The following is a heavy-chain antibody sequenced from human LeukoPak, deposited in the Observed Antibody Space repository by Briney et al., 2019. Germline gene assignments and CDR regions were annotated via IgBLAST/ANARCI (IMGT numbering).Heavy chain of an antibody. CDR3: ARDNGWSADL. CDR2: IKRDGSAK. CDR1: GFTFSRHW. V-gene: IGHV3-7*03. Sequence: PGGSLRLSCAASGFTFSRHWMYWVRQAPGKGLEWVANIKRDGSAKPYVDSVKGRFTISRDNAKNSLFLQMNSLRVEDTVVYYCARDNGWSADLWGQGTLVTVSS. D-gene: IGHD2-15*01. J-gene: IGHJ5*02.